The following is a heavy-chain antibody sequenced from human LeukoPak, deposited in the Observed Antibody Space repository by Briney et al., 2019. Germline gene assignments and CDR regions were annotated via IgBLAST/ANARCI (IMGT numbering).Heavy chain of an antibody. CDR3: ARDPGSSGWYP. V-gene: IGHV4-38-2*02. Sequence: PSETLSLTCTVSGYSISSGYYWGWIRQPPGKGLEWIGSIYHSGSTYYNPSLKSRVTMSVDTSKNQFSLKLSSVTAADTAVYYCARDPGSSGWYPWGQGTLVTVSS. CDR1: GYSISSGYY. CDR2: IYHSGST. J-gene: IGHJ5*02. D-gene: IGHD6-19*01.